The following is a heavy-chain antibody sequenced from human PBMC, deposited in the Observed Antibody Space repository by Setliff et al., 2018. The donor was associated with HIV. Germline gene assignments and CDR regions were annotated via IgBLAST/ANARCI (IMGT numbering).Heavy chain of an antibody. CDR1: GGSFSDYH. D-gene: IGHD6-6*01. J-gene: IGHJ5*02. Sequence: SETLSLTCAVYGGSFSDYHWSWIRQAPRKRLEWIGEVYDSGSTNYNPSLKSRVTVTVDTSKNQFSLRLNSVTAADTAVYYCARGSKLVWGRWFDPWGQGTRVTVSS. CDR2: VYDSGST. V-gene: IGHV4-34*01. CDR3: ARGSKLVWGRWFDP.